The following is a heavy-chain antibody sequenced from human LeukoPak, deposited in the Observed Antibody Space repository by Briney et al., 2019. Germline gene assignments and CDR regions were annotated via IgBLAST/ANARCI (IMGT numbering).Heavy chain of an antibody. CDR1: GGSISSYY. CDR2: IYYSGST. V-gene: IGHV4-59*01. J-gene: IGHJ4*02. Sequence: PSETLSLTCTVSGGSISSYYWSWIRQPPGKGLEWIGYIYYSGSTNYNPPLKSRVTISVDTSKNQFSLKLSSVTAADTAVYYCARDSSRGAFDYWGQGTLVTVSS. CDR3: ARDSSRGAFDY.